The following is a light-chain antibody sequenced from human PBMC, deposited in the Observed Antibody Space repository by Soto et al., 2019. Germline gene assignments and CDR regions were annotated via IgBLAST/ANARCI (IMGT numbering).Light chain of an antibody. CDR2: DVS. CDR3: SSYTGSSTWV. J-gene: IGLJ3*02. V-gene: IGLV2-14*01. CDR1: SSDVGTYTY. Sequence: QSVLTQPRSVSGSPGQSVTISCTGTSSDVGTYTYVSWYQQHPGKAPKLMIYDVSNRPSGVSNRFSGSKSGNTASLTISGLQAEDEADYYCSSYTGSSTWVFGGGTKLTVL.